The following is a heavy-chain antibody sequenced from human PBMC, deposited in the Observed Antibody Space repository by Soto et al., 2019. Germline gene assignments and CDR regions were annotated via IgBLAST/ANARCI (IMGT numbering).Heavy chain of an antibody. CDR2: ISGSGGST. D-gene: IGHD3-9*01. Sequence: EVQLLESGGGLGQPGGSLRLSCATSGFTFSRYAMSWVRQAPGKGLEWVSGISGSGGSTYYADYVKGRFTISRGNSKNTLYLQKNSLRAEDTSLYYCARDLHYDILTVHDAFDIWGQGTMVTVSS. CDR3: ARDLHYDILTVHDAFDI. J-gene: IGHJ3*02. V-gene: IGHV3-23*01. CDR1: GFTFSRYA.